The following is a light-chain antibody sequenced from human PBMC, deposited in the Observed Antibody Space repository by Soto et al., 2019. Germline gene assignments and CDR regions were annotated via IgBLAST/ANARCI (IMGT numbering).Light chain of an antibody. V-gene: IGLV3-9*01. CDR3: QVWDSSTAV. Sequence: SSELTQPLSVSVALGQTARITCGGNNIGSKNVHWYQQKPGQAPVLVIYRDSNRPSGIPERFSGSNSGNTATLTISRAQAGDEADYYCQVWDSSTAVFGTGTEVTVL. CDR1: NIGSKN. J-gene: IGLJ1*01. CDR2: RDS.